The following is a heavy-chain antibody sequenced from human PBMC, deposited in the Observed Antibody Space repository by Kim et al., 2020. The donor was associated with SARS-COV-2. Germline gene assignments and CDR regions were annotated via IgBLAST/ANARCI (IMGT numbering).Heavy chain of an antibody. V-gene: IGHV1-46*01. CDR2: INPSGGST. CDR1: GYTFTSYY. D-gene: IGHD3-3*01. CDR3: ARWGAQYYDFWSGYYDY. J-gene: IGHJ4*02. Sequence: ASVKVSCKASGYTFTSYYMHWVRQAPGQGLEWMGIINPSGGSTSYAQKFQGRVTMTRDTSTSTAYMELSSLRSEDTAVYYCARWGAQYYDFWSGYYDYWGQGTLVTVSS.